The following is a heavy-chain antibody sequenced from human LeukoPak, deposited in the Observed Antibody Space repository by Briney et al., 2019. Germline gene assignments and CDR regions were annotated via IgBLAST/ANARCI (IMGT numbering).Heavy chain of an antibody. J-gene: IGHJ4*02. CDR1: AFPFSSNG. Sequence: GAPRPPWSASAFPFSSNGMGWVRQAPGKGLGGGSAIKTGCASTYYADCVKGRFSISRDNSKNTLYLQMNSLRAEDTAVYYCAKDFGGAGSYHCPFDYWGQGTLVTVSS. CDR2: IKTGCAST. V-gene: IGHV3-23*01. CDR3: AKDFGGAGSYHCPFDY. D-gene: IGHD3-10*01.